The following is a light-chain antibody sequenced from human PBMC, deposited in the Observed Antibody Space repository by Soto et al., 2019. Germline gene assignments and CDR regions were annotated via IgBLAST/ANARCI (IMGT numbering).Light chain of an antibody. CDR1: QSVLYSSNNKNY. J-gene: IGKJ3*01. Sequence: DIVRTQSPDSLAGSLGERATINCKSSQSVLYSSNNKNYLAWYQQKPGKAPNLLINKASSLEYGVPSRFSGSKSETEFTLTISSLQPEDFATYYCQQDYRYPPAFGPGTKVDIK. V-gene: IGKV4-1*01. CDR2: KAS. CDR3: QQDYRYPPA.